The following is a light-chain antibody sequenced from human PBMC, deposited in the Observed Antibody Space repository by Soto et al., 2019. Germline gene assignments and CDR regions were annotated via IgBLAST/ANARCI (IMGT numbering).Light chain of an antibody. J-gene: IGLJ1*01. CDR3: SSYTSTIARV. CDR1: SSDVGGHNY. V-gene: IGLV2-14*01. CDR2: EVS. Sequence: QSALTQPAFVSGSPGQSITISCTGTSSDVGGHNYVSWYQQHPGKAPKLIIYEVSNRPSGVSHRFSGSKSGNTASLTISGLQAEDEADYYCSSYTSTIARVFGTGTKVTVL.